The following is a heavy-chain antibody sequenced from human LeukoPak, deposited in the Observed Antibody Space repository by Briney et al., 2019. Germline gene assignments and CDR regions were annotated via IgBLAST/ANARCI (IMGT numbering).Heavy chain of an antibody. J-gene: IGHJ3*02. CDR2: IYTSGST. Sequence: SQTLSLTCTVSGGSISSGSYYWSWIRQPAGKGLEWIGRIYTSGSTNYNPSLKSRVTISVDTSKNQFSLKLSSVTAADTAVYYCARGLSSGWYPSGDAFDIWGQGTMVTVSS. D-gene: IGHD6-19*01. V-gene: IGHV4-61*02. CDR1: GGSISSGSYY. CDR3: ARGLSSGWYPSGDAFDI.